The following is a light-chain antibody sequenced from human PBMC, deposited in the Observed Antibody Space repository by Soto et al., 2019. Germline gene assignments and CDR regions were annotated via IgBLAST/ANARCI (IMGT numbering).Light chain of an antibody. CDR1: QGIKND. J-gene: IGKJ1*01. V-gene: IGKV1-6*01. CDR2: AAS. Sequence: AIRMTQSQSSLSASVGDRVTITCRASQGIKNDLGWYQQKPGKAPKLLIYAASSLQCGVPSRFSGSGSGTDFTLTISSLQPEDFATYYCLQDYNYPPTFGQGTKVEIK. CDR3: LQDYNYPPT.